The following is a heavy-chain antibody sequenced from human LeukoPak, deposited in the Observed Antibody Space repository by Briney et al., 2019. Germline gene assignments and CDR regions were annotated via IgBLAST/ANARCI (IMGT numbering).Heavy chain of an antibody. CDR3: AKSRTAGSASSDY. V-gene: IGHV1-46*01. CDR2: MNPSGGST. CDR1: GYTFTSYY. D-gene: IGHD2-21*02. J-gene: IGHJ4*02. Sequence: GASVKVSCRASGYTFTSYYIHWVRQAPGQGLEWMGIMNPSGGSTSYAQKFRGRVTMTRDTSTTTVYMEMSNLSSEDTAMYYCAKSRTAGSASSDYWGQGTLVTVSS.